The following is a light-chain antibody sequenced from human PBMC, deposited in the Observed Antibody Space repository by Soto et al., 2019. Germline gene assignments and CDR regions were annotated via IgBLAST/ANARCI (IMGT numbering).Light chain of an antibody. J-gene: IGKJ1*01. Sequence: AIQMTQSPSSLSASVGDRVTVTCRASQGVGNDLAWYQQIPGKAPKLLIYAASTLQSGVPSRFSGSGSATDFTLTISGLRPEDSATYYCLQDYAYPWTFGQGTKVNIK. CDR3: LQDYAYPWT. CDR1: QGVGND. V-gene: IGKV1-6*01. CDR2: AAS.